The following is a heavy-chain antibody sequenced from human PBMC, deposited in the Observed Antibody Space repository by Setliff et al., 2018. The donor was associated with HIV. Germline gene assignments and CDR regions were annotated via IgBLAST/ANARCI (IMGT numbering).Heavy chain of an antibody. CDR1: GYTFSNYD. D-gene: IGHD3-22*01. V-gene: IGHV1-8*02. J-gene: IGHJ6*03. Sequence: GASVKVSCKPSGYTFSNYDINWVRQAAGQGLEWMGWMNPDSRNTGYAQRFEGRVTLTWDTSISTAYLELNHLKSDDTAVYYCARARTDYYDRRRRSHYYIDVWARGATGTVSS. CDR3: ARARTDYYDRRRRSHYYIDV. CDR2: MNPDSRNT.